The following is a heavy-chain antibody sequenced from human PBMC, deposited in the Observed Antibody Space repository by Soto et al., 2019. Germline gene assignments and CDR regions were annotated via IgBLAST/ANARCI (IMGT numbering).Heavy chain of an antibody. D-gene: IGHD3-16*01. CDR2: ISTSGNIK. CDR3: ARNGGTFDP. CDR1: GFTFSDYD. J-gene: IGHJ5*02. V-gene: IGHV3-11*01. Sequence: QVQLVESGGGLVKPGGSLRLSCAASGFTFSDYDMTWIRQAAGKGLEWVSYISTSGNIKYYAESVEGRFTISRDNAKNSLYRQMNSLRADDTAVYFCARNGGTFDPWGQGTLVTVSS.